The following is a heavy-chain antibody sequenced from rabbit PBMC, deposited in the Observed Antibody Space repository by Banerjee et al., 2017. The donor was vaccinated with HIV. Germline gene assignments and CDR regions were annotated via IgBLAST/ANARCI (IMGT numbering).Heavy chain of an antibody. CDR1: GNDFSAYA. J-gene: IGHJ4*01. V-gene: IGHV1S45*01. Sequence: QQQLVESGGGLVKPEGSLTLTCKASGNDFSAYAISWVRQAPGKGLEWIGCIYGGSGGSTVYASWAKGRFTISKTSSTTVTLQMTSLTAADTATYFCARDLPISGGYSFDLWGQGTLVTVS. CDR2: IYGGSGGST. D-gene: IGHD1-1*01. CDR3: ARDLPISGGYSFDL.